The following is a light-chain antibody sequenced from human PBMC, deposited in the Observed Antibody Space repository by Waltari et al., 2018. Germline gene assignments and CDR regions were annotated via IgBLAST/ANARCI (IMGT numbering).Light chain of an antibody. CDR2: EVF. CDR1: TSDVGSYAL. Sequence: QSALTHPASVSGTPGQSITIPCSGTTSDVGSYALVSWYQQHPGEPPKLLICEVFKRPPDTSSRFSGAKSGSTASLTISGLQPEDEADYYCCSYAGRGTYVFGSGTKVTVL. J-gene: IGLJ1*01. V-gene: IGLV2-23*02. CDR3: CSYAGRGTYV.